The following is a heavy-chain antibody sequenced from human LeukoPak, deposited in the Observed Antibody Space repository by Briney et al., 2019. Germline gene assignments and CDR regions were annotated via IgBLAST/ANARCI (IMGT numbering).Heavy chain of an antibody. CDR3: AKGGQSYYTYYYMDV. CDR2: ISESSSSI. V-gene: IGHV3-23*01. Sequence: GGSLRLSCAASGFTLNDYVMTWVRQAPGKGPEWISAISESSSSIYYADSVKGRFTISRDNSKNTLYLDMNSLRAEDTAIYCCAKGGQSYYTYYYMDVWGKGTPVSVSS. D-gene: IGHD3-16*01. J-gene: IGHJ6*03. CDR1: GFTLNDYV.